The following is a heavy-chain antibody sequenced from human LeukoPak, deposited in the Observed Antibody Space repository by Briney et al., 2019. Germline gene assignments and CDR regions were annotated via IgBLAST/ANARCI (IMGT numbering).Heavy chain of an antibody. Sequence: GASVKVSFKASGFPFSISAMQWVRQARGQRLEWIGWIVVGSGNTNYAQEFHERVTITRDMSTTTTYMELSNLRSEDTAFYYCASLPPPGWLQPTFDYWGQGTLVTVSS. J-gene: IGHJ4*02. V-gene: IGHV1-58*02. CDR1: GFPFSISA. CDR2: IVVGSGNT. D-gene: IGHD5-24*01. CDR3: ASLPPPGWLQPTFDY.